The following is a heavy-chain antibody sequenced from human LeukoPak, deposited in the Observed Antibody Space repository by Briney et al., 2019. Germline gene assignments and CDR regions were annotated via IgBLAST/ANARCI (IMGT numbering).Heavy chain of an antibody. CDR2: IKSKTDDGTT. J-gene: IGHJ3*02. CDR1: GFSFRRAW. Sequence: PGGSLRLSCAASGFSFRRAWMSWVRQAPGKGLEWVGRIKSKTDDGTTDYAAPVKGRFSISRDDSKNTLYLQMNRLITEDTAVYYCATADFWSGYYRDAFDIWGQGTMVTVSS. CDR3: ATADFWSGYYRDAFDI. D-gene: IGHD3-3*01. V-gene: IGHV3-15*01.